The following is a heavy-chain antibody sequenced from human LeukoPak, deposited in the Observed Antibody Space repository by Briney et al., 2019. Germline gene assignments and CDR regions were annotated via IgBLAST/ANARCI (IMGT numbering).Heavy chain of an antibody. CDR2: IYHSGST. Sequence: SETLSLTCTVSGGSISSYYWSWIRQPPGKGLEWIGYIYHSGSTNYNPSLKSRVTISVDTSKNQFSLKLSSVTAADTAVYYCARDSGSSRGFDYWGQGTLVTVSS. CDR1: GGSISSYY. CDR3: ARDSGSSRGFDY. D-gene: IGHD6-13*01. V-gene: IGHV4-59*01. J-gene: IGHJ4*02.